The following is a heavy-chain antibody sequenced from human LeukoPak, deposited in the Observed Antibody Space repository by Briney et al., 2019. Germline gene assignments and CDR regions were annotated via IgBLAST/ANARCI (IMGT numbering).Heavy chain of an antibody. V-gene: IGHV1-46*01. D-gene: IGHD1-1*01. J-gene: IGHJ4*02. CDR2: INPSGASA. CDR3: ARVMSGTRRGVFEY. Sequence: APAVKLSCNASGYTFTIYSIHWARHDPGQGLEWMGIINPSGASANYAQKFQGRVTINADKSTSTDYVELSSLRSEDTAVYYCARVMSGTRRGVFEYWGQGTLVTVSS. CDR1: GYTFTIYS.